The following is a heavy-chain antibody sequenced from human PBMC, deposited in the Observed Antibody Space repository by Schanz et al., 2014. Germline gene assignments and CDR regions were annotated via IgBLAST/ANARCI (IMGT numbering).Heavy chain of an antibody. CDR1: GVTFSSYA. V-gene: IGHV3-23*04. D-gene: IGHD3-10*01. CDR2: ISGSGAST. J-gene: IGHJ4*02. Sequence: EVQLVESGGGVVRPGGSLRLSCAASGVTFSSYAMSWVRQASGKGLEWVSAISGSGASTYYADSVKGRFTISRDNSKNTLYLQMNSLRAEDTAVYYCAKDQGSYGSGSYSYFDYWGQGTLATDSS. CDR3: AKDQGSYGSGSYSYFDY.